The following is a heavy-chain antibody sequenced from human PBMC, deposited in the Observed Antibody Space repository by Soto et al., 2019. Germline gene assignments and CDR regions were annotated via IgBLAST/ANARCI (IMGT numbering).Heavy chain of an antibody. Sequence: EVQLVESGGGLVQPGGSLRLSCAASGFSFSSYWMHWVRQAPRKGLVWVSRIKTDGSTTNYADSVKGRFTVSRDNAENTLYLQITSLRTEDTAVYYCARVGQGAWYFDLWGRGTLVTVSS. V-gene: IGHV3-74*01. CDR2: IKTDGSTT. CDR3: ARVGQGAWYFDL. J-gene: IGHJ2*01. CDR1: GFSFSSYW. D-gene: IGHD1-26*01.